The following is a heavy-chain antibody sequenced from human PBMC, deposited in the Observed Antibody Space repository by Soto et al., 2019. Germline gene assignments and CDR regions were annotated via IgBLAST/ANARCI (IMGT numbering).Heavy chain of an antibody. J-gene: IGHJ5*01. V-gene: IGHV3-23*01. D-gene: IGHD3-22*01. Sequence: EVQLLESGGGLIQPGGSLRLSCAASGFMFSSYAMSWVRQAPGKGLGWVSSISASGGTANLADSVEGRCTISRDNSKSTLYLQMNILRAEDTAVYYCAKLTYPSDSTGYYYERVSGWIDSWGQGTLVTVSS. CDR1: GFMFSSYA. CDR2: ISASGGTA. CDR3: AKLTYPSDSTGYYYERVSGWIDS.